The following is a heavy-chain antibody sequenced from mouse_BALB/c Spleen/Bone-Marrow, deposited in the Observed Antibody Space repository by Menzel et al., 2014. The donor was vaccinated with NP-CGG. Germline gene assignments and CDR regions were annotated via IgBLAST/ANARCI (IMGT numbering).Heavy chain of an antibody. J-gene: IGHJ2*01. CDR1: GYTFTAYA. CDR3: ARNFYGSSYFDY. CDR2: IRTYSGNT. D-gene: IGHD1-1*01. V-gene: IGHV1-67*01. Sequence: QVQLKQSGPELVRPGVSVKLSCKGSGYTFTAYAMHWVKQSHAKSLEWLGLIRTYSGNTHYNQNFKGKATMTVDKSSSTAYMELARLTSEDSAIYYCARNFYGSSYFDYWGQGTTLTVAS.